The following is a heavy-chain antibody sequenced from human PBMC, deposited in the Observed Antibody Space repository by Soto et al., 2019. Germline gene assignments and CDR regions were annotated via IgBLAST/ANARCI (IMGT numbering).Heavy chain of an antibody. CDR1: GYIFTSYA. J-gene: IGHJ3*02. CDR3: AREGVAGDYYDSSGYGVGAFDI. D-gene: IGHD3-22*01. Sequence: GASVKVSCKASGYIFTSYAMHWVRQAPGQRLEWMGWINAGNGNTKYSQKFQGRVTITRDTSASTAYMELSSLRSEDTAVYYCAREGVAGDYYDSSGYGVGAFDIWGQGTMVTVSS. CDR2: INAGNGNT. V-gene: IGHV1-3*01.